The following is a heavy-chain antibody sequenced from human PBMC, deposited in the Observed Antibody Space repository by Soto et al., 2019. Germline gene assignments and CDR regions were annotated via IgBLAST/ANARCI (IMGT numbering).Heavy chain of an antibody. Sequence: SETLSLTCAVYGGSFSGYYWSWIRQPPGKGLEWIGEINHSGSTNYNPSLKSRVTISVDTSKNQFSLKLSSVTAADTAVYYCARGVYGMDVWGQGTRATVSS. CDR3: ARGVYGMDV. CDR1: GGSFSGYY. CDR2: INHSGST. J-gene: IGHJ6*02. V-gene: IGHV4-34*01.